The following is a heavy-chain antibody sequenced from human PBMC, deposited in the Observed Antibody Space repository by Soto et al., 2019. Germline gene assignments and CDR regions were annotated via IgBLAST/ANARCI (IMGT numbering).Heavy chain of an antibody. CDR3: AKDVNNDILAGYYYY. J-gene: IGHJ4*02. D-gene: IGHD3-9*01. V-gene: IGHV3-23*01. Sequence: EVQLLESGGGLVQPGGSLRLSCAASGVTFSSYAMSWVRQAPGKALEWVAAISGSGGSTYYADSVKGRFTISRDNSKDPLYLHMNSLRAEDTDVYYCAKDVNNDILAGYYYYWGQGTLVTVSS. CDR1: GVTFSSYA. CDR2: ISGSGGST.